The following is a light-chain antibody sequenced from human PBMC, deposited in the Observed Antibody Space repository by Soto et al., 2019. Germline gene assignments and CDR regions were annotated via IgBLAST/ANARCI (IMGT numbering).Light chain of an antibody. V-gene: IGKV3-15*01. Sequence: VLTQSPATLSVSPGERAILSCRASQSLGNLAWYQQKPGQAHRLLIYGASTRATGIPARFSGSGSGTEFTLTISSLQSEDFAVYYCHHYNDWAGWTFGQGTKVEIK. CDR1: QSLGN. J-gene: IGKJ1*01. CDR2: GAS. CDR3: HHYNDWAGWT.